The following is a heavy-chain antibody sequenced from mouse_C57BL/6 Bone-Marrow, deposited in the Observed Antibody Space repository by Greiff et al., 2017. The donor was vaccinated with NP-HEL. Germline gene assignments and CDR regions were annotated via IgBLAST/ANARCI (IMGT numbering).Heavy chain of an antibody. V-gene: IGHV5-17*01. J-gene: IGHJ2*01. CDR1: GFTFSDYG. CDR3: ARTDYYGNYNFDY. Sequence: EVQLQQSGGGLVKPGGSLKLSCAASGFTFSDYGMHWVRQAPEKGLEWVAYISSGSSTIYYADTVKGRFTISRDNAKNTLFLQMTSLRSEDTAMYYCARTDYYGNYNFDYWGQGTTLTVSS. CDR2: ISSGSSTI. D-gene: IGHD2-1*01.